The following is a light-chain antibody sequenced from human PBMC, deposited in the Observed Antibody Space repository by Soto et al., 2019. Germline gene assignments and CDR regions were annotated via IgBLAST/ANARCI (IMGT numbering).Light chain of an antibody. J-gene: IGKJ2*01. CDR1: QSISSW. CDR3: QQYNVYPYT. CDR2: KAS. Sequence: DIQMTQSPSTLSASVGDRVTITCRASQSISSWLAWYQQKPGNAPKVLIYKASNLETGVPSRFSGSGSETEFTLTISSLQPDDFATYYCQQYNVYPYTLGQGTKLEIK. V-gene: IGKV1-5*03.